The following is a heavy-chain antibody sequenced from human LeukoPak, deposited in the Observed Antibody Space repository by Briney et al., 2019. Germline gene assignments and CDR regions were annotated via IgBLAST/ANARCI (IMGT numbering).Heavy chain of an antibody. V-gene: IGHV3-23*01. Sequence: PGGSLRLSCSASGFIFTSYAMNWVRQAPGMGLEWVSAILSDGDTTSYADSVRGRFTISRDNSKNTLYLEMNSLRAEDAAKYYCAKDLVSPRHVGSSEKLDYWGQGTLVTVSS. D-gene: IGHD3-10*01. CDR1: GFIFTSYA. CDR3: AKDLVSPRHVGSSEKLDY. CDR2: ILSDGDTT. J-gene: IGHJ4*01.